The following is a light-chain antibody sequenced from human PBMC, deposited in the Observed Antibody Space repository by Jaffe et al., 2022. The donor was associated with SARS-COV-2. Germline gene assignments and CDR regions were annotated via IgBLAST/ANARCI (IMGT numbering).Light chain of an antibody. Sequence: EIVLTQSPGTLSLSPGERATLSCRASQSVSSSYLAWYQQKPGQAPRLLIYGASSRATGIPDRFSGSGSGTDFTLTISRLEPEDFAVYYCQQYGSSLFFGQGTKVEIK. CDR1: QSVSSSY. J-gene: IGKJ1*01. CDR2: GAS. V-gene: IGKV3-20*01. CDR3: QQYGSSLF.